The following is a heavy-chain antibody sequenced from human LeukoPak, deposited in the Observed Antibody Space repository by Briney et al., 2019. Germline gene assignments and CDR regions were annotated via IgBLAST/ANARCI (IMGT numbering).Heavy chain of an antibody. CDR1: GFIVSSYY. V-gene: IGHV3-66*01. CDR3: ARSYSNHLFGMDV. Sequence: GGSLRLSCVASGFIVSSYYMTWVRQAPGKGLEWVSVIYSGGSTYYADSVKGRVAISRDNSKNTVLLQMSSVRAEDTAVYYCARSYSNHLFGMDVWGQGTTVTVTS. CDR2: IYSGGST. D-gene: IGHD4-11*01. J-gene: IGHJ6*02.